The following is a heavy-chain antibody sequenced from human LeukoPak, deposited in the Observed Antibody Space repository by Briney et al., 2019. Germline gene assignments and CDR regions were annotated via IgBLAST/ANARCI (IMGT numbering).Heavy chain of an antibody. D-gene: IGHD3-22*01. V-gene: IGHV3-74*01. Sequence: GGSLRLSCAASGFTFSSYWMHWVRQAPGKGLVWVSRINTDWTSTSYPDPVKARLTIPRDNAKNTMYLQMNSLRAEDTAVYYCARGTYYYDSSGSWSYWGQGTLVTVSS. CDR2: INTDWTST. J-gene: IGHJ4*02. CDR1: GFTFSSYW. CDR3: ARGTYYYDSSGSWSY.